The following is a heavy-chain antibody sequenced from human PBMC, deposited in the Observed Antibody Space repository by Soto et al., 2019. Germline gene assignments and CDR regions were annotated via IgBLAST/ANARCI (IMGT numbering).Heavy chain of an antibody. J-gene: IGHJ4*02. CDR3: ARRGGGDSLFDS. CDR2: IFYGGGSGVA. D-gene: IGHD4-17*01. CDR1: GGSFSSSNYY. Sequence: SETLSLTCTVSGGSFSSSNYYWGWIRQSPGKGLEWIGNIFYGGGSGVAYYSPSLKSRVTISVDTSKNQLSLNMRSLTAADTAVYLCARRGGGDSLFDSWGQGKMVTVYS. V-gene: IGHV4-39*01.